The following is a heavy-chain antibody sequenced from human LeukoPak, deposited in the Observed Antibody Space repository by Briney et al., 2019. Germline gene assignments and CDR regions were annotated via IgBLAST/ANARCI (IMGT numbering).Heavy chain of an antibody. V-gene: IGHV3-53*01. J-gene: IGHJ4*02. Sequence: GGSLRLSCAASGFIVSSNYMSWVRQAPGKGLEWVSVIYSGGSTYYADSVKGRFTISRDNSKNTLYLQINSPRVEDMAVYYCARDSDYYGFTYWGQGTLVSVSS. CDR3: ARDSDYYGFTY. CDR1: GFIVSSNY. D-gene: IGHD1-26*01. CDR2: IYSGGST.